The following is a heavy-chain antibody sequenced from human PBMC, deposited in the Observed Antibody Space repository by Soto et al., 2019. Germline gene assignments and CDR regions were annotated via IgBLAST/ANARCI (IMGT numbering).Heavy chain of an antibody. CDR1: GGSISSGGYS. D-gene: IGHD1-1*01. Sequence: PSETLSLTCAVSGGSISSGGYSWSWIRQPPGKGLEWIGYIYHSGSTYYNPSLKSRVTISVDRSKNQFSLKLSSVTAADTAVYYCASVNGPLAWGMDVWGQGTTVTVSS. V-gene: IGHV4-30-2*01. J-gene: IGHJ6*02. CDR3: ASVNGPLAWGMDV. CDR2: IYHSGST.